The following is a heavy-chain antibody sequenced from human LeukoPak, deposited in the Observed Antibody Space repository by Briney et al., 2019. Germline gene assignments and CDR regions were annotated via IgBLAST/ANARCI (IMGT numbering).Heavy chain of an antibody. CDR1: GFTFRNYA. CDR2: ISGSGGDT. Sequence: PGGSLRLSCAAAGFTFRNYAIYWVRQAPGKGLEWVAGISGSGGDTYYADSVKGRFTISRDNSKNTLYLQMNSLRAEDTAVYYCARENGPGIAAAGPTLNNWFDPWGQGTLVTVSS. CDR3: ARENGPGIAAAGPTLNNWFDP. D-gene: IGHD6-13*01. J-gene: IGHJ5*02. V-gene: IGHV3-23*01.